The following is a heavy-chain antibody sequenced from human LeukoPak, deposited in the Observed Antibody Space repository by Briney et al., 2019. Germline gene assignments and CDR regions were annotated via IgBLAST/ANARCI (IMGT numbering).Heavy chain of an antibody. V-gene: IGHV3-23*01. CDR2: ISGSGGST. CDR1: GFTFSTHA. CDR3: AKDFALAVAGTFDY. Sequence: GGSLRLSCAASGFTFSTHAMSWVRPAPGRGLEWVSAISGSGGSTYYADSVKGRFTISRDNSRNMLYLQMNSLRAEDTAVYYCAKDFALAVAGTFDYWGQGTLVTVSS. D-gene: IGHD6-19*01. J-gene: IGHJ4*02.